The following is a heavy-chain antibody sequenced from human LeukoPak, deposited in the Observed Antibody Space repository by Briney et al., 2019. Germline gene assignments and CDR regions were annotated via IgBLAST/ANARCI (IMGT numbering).Heavy chain of an antibody. CDR1: GYIFSSNY. CDR3: ARDPWGGDIVVVPAAIHDP. J-gene: IGHJ5*02. CDR2: INPSHVIT. V-gene: IGHV1-46*01. D-gene: IGHD2-2*01. Sequence: GASVKVSCKASGYIFSSNYIHWVRQAPGQGLEWMGMINPSHVITDYAQKFQGRVTMTRDTSTGTVYMELSSLTSEDTAVFYCARDPWGGDIVVVPAAIHDPWGQGTLVTVSS.